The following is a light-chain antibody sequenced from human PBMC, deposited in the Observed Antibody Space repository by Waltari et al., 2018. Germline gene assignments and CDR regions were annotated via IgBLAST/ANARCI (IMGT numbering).Light chain of an antibody. CDR2: NAS. CDR3: QQRSNWET. V-gene: IGKV3-11*01. J-gene: IGKJ2*01. CDR1: QSVSSY. Sequence: EIVLTQSPATLSLSPGERATLPCRASQSVSSYLALYQQKPGQAPRLLIYNASNSATGIPARFSGGWSGTYFPITISRQEPDDFAVYCCQQRSNWETFGQGTKLEIK.